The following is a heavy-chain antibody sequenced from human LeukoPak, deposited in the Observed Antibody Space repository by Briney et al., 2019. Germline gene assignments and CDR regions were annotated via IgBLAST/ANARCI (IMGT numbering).Heavy chain of an antibody. V-gene: IGHV1-69*04. J-gene: IGHJ2*01. CDR1: GGTFSSYA. Sequence: SVKVSCKASGGTFSSYAISWVRQAPGLGPEWMGRIIPIFGIANYAQKFQGRVTITADKSTSTAYMELSSLRSEDTAVYYCALAVVTATTLRYFDLWGRGTLVTVSS. CDR3: ALAVVTATTLRYFDL. CDR2: IIPIFGIA. D-gene: IGHD2-21*02.